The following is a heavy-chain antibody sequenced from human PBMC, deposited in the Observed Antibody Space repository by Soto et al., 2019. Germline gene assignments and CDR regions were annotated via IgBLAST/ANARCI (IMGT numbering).Heavy chain of an antibody. J-gene: IGHJ1*01. D-gene: IGHD2-15*01. Sequence: EASVKVSCKASGYLFTAYSMHWVRLAPGQGLELMGVVNPSGGSTKYAQNFQGRVTMTRDTSTTTIYMELSSLRSDDTAIYYCAREENCSGGTCYSEYFHRWGQGTLVTVYS. CDR1: GYLFTAYS. CDR2: VNPSGGST. V-gene: IGHV1-46*01. CDR3: AREENCSGGTCYSEYFHR.